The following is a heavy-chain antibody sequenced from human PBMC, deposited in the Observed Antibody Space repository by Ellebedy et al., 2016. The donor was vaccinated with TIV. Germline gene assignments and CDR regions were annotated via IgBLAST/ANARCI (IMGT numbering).Heavy chain of an antibody. J-gene: IGHJ4*02. D-gene: IGHD1-26*01. CDR1: GGSISSSSYY. CDR2: IYYSGST. Sequence: MPSETLSLTCTVSGGSISSSSYYWGWIRQPPGKGLEWIGSIYYSGSTYYNPSLKSRVTISVDTSKNQFSLKLSSVTAADTAVYYCARGGFRSGSFQRWGPGTLVTVSS. CDR3: ARGGFRSGSFQR. V-gene: IGHV4-39*01.